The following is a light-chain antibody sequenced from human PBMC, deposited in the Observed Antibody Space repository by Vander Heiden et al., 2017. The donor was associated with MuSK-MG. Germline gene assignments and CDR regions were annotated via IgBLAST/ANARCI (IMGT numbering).Light chain of an antibody. J-gene: IGKJ5*01. CDR3: LQRNSYHPIT. V-gene: IGKV1-9*01. CDR2: AAS. CDR1: QGISSY. Sequence: IQLTQSPSSLSASVADRVTITCRASQGISSYLAWYQQKPGKVPKLLIYAASTYQRGVPSRFHGSGYGIDFTLTISSLQPEDFATYYCLQRNSYHPITFGQGTRLEIK.